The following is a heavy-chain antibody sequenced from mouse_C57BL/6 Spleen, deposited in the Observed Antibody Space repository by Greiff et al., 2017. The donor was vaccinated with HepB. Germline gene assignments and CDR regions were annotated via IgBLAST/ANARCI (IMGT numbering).Heavy chain of an antibody. J-gene: IGHJ3*01. CDR1: GYTFTSYW. CDR3: ARSVLGLAWFAY. D-gene: IGHD4-1*01. Sequence: VQLQQPGAELVKPGASVKLSCKASGYTFTSYWMHWVKQRPGQGLEWIGMIHPNSGSTNYNEKFKSKATLTVDKASSTAYMQLSSLTSEDSAVYYCARSVLGLAWFAYWGQGTLVTVSA. V-gene: IGHV1-64*01. CDR2: IHPNSGST.